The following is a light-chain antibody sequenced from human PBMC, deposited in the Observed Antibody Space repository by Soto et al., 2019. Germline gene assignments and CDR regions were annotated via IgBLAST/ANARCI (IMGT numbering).Light chain of an antibody. CDR1: SSDVGSYKY. J-gene: IGLJ1*01. V-gene: IGLV2-23*02. CDR2: EVS. Sequence: QSVLTQPASVSGSPGQSITISCTGTSSDVGSYKYVSWYQQHPGKAPKLMIYEVSKRPSGYANRFSGSKPGNTASLTISGLQAEDEADYYCCSYAGSSTYVFGTGTKVTVL. CDR3: CSYAGSSTYV.